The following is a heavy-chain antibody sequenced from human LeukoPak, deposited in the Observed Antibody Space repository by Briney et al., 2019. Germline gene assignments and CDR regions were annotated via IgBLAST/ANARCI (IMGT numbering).Heavy chain of an antibody. Sequence: GASVKVSCKASGYTFTSYYVHWVRQAPGQGLEWMGIINPSGGSTSYAQKFQGRVTMTRDTSTSTVYMELSSLRSEDTAVYYCARDSYYYDSSGYYYFDYWGQGTLVTVSS. V-gene: IGHV1-46*01. CDR1: GYTFTSYY. CDR3: ARDSYYYDSSGYYYFDY. CDR2: INPSGGST. J-gene: IGHJ4*02. D-gene: IGHD3-22*01.